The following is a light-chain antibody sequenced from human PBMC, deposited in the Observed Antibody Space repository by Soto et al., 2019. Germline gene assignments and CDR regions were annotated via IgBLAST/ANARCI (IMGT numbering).Light chain of an antibody. V-gene: IGKV1-39*01. J-gene: IGKJ1*01. CDR1: QSISTC. CDR3: QQSYNTPQT. CDR2: GAS. Sequence: DIQMTQSPSSLSASVGDRVSVTCRSSQSISTCLNWYQQKPGKAPRLLIYGASNLQTGVPSRFRGSASGTDSTLTISSLQPEDFATYSCQQSYNTPQTLGRGTKVDI.